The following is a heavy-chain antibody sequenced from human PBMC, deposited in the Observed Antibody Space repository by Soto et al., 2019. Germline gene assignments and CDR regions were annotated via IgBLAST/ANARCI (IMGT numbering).Heavy chain of an antibody. J-gene: IGHJ5*02. Sequence: PGGSLRLSCAASGFTFSSYAMHWVRQAPGKGLECVAVISYDGSNKYYADSVKGRFTISRDNSKNTLYLQMNSLRAEDTAVYYCARDHCLSIAAQKSFVPRGPGTLGTGSS. CDR2: ISYDGSNK. D-gene: IGHD6-6*01. CDR1: GFTFSSYA. CDR3: ARDHCLSIAAQKSFVP. V-gene: IGHV3-30-3*01.